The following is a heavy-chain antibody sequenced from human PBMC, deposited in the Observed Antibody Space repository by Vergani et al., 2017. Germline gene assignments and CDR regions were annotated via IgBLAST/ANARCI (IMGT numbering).Heavy chain of an antibody. CDR3: ARTPYYDQTYYFDY. CDR1: GGTFSSYT. D-gene: IGHD3-3*01. J-gene: IGHJ4*02. CDR2: IIPILGIA. V-gene: IGHV1-69*02. Sequence: QVQLVQSGAEVKKPGSSVKVSCKASGGTFSSYTISWVRQAPGQGLEWMGRIIPILGIANYAQKFQGRVTITADKSTSTAYMELSSLRSEGTAVYYFARTPYYDQTYYFDYWGQGTLVTVSS.